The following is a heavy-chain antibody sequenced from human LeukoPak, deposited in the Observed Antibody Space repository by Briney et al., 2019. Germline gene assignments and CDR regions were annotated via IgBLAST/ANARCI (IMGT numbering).Heavy chain of an antibody. CDR2: ISYDGSNK. CDR1: GFTFSSYA. CDR3: ARDFGETPYYDSSGYYFCC. V-gene: IGHV3-30-3*01. D-gene: IGHD3-22*01. J-gene: IGHJ4*02. Sequence: SGGSLRLSCAASGFTFSSYAMHWVRQAPGKGLEWVAVISYDGSNKYYADSVKGRFTISRDNSKNTLYLQMNSLRAEDTAVYYCARDFGETPYYDSSGYYFCCWGQGTLVTVSS.